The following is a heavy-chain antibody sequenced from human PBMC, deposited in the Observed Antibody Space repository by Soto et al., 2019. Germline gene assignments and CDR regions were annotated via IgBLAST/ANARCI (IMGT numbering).Heavy chain of an antibody. CDR3: ARDPGWLQGYYFDY. CDR1: GFTFISYW. Sequence: GGSLRLSCAASGFTFISYWMHWVRQAPGKGLVWVSRINSDGSSTSYADSVKGRFTISRDNAKNTLYLQMNSLRAEDTAVYYCARDPGWLQGYYFDYWGQGTLVTVSS. CDR2: INSDGSST. V-gene: IGHV3-74*01. D-gene: IGHD5-12*01. J-gene: IGHJ4*02.